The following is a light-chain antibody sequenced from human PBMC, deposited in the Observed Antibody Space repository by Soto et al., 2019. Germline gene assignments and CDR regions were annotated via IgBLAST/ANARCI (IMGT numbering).Light chain of an antibody. CDR2: GAS. CDR1: QSVRGN. Sequence: IVITHSPGTLSFSSVERATLSCRASQSVRGNLAWYQQKPGQSPRLLIYGASSRATGIPARFSGSGSGTEFTLTISSLQSEDFAVYYCQQYNNWPFITFGQGTRLEIK. CDR3: QQYNNWPFIT. V-gene: IGKV3-15*01. J-gene: IGKJ5*01.